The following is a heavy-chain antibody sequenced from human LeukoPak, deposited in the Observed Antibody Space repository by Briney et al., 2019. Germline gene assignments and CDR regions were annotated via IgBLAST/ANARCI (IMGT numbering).Heavy chain of an antibody. D-gene: IGHD1-26*01. CDR1: AVTFSTYA. J-gene: IGHJ5*02. CDR2: IISSFGTV. V-gene: IGHV1-69*19. CDR3: ARDVEGRLNLLPS. Sequence: ASVKVSCKASAVTFSTYAITWVRQAPGQGLEWMGGIISSFGTVYYAQKFQGRVTITADESTSTDYMELSSLRSEDTAVYYCARDVEGRLNLLPSWGQGTLVTVSS.